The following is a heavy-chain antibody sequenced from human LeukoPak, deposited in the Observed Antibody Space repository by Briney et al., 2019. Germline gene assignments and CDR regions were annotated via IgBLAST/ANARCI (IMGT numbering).Heavy chain of an antibody. CDR3: AKEKYSSSWYLSPYYYYGMDV. D-gene: IGHD6-13*01. J-gene: IGHJ6*02. CDR2: IIPILGIA. V-gene: IGHV1-69*04. CDR1: GGTFSSYA. Sequence: ASVKVSCKASGGTFSSYAISWVRQAPGQGLEWMGRIIPILGIANYAQKFQGRVTITADKSTSTAYMELSSLRSEDTAVYYCAKEKYSSSWYLSPYYYYGMDVWGQGTTVTVSS.